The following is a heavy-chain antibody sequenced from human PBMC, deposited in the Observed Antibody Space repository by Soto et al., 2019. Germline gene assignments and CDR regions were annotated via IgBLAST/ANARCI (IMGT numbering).Heavy chain of an antibody. J-gene: IGHJ4*02. CDR1: GFTFSNDG. D-gene: IGHD5-12*01. CDR3: AKDSRGFRGYPAY. V-gene: IGHV3-30*18. CDR2: ISDDGSSK. Sequence: SLRLSCAAAGFTFSNDGRHWDRQAPGKGLEWVAVISDDGSSKYYADSVKGRFTISRDNSKNTVYLQMNSLRAEDTALYYCAKDSRGFRGYPAYWGQGTLVTVSS.